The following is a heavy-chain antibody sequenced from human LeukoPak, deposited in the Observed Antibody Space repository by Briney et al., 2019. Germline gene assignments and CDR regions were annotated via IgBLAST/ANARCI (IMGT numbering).Heavy chain of an antibody. V-gene: IGHV3-30*18. CDR2: ISYDGSNK. J-gene: IGHJ4*02. Sequence: GGSLRLSCAASGLTFSSYGMHWVRQAPGKGLEWVAVISYDGSNKYYADSVKGRFTISRDNSKNTLYLQMNSLRAEDTAVYYCAKPTMIVVVMGSFDYWGQGTLVTVSS. CDR3: AKPTMIVVVMGSFDY. D-gene: IGHD3-22*01. CDR1: GLTFSSYG.